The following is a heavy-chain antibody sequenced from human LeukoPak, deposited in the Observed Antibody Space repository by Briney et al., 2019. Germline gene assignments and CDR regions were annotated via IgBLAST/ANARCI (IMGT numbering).Heavy chain of an antibody. Sequence: SETLSLTCTVSGGSISSYYWSWIRQPPGKGLEWIGYIYYSGSTNYNPSLKSRVTISVDTSKNQFSLKLSSVTAADTAVYYCARGGSSSWCTPLDYYYYYMDVWGKGTTVTVSS. D-gene: IGHD6-13*01. V-gene: IGHV4-59*01. CDR2: IYYSGST. CDR1: GGSISSYY. CDR3: ARGGSSSWCTPLDYYYYYMDV. J-gene: IGHJ6*03.